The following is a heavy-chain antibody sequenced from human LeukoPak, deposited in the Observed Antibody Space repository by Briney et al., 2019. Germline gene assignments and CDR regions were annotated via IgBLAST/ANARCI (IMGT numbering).Heavy chain of an antibody. CDR1: GGSISSSSYY. Sequence: PSETLSLTCTVSGGSISSSSYYWGWIRQPPGKGLEWIGSIYYSGSTYYNPSLKSRVTISVDTSKNQFSLKLSSVTAADTAVYYCAGGSGSTPFDYWGQGTLVTVSS. CDR3: AGGSGSTPFDY. D-gene: IGHD3-22*01. V-gene: IGHV4-39*07. CDR2: IYYSGST. J-gene: IGHJ4*02.